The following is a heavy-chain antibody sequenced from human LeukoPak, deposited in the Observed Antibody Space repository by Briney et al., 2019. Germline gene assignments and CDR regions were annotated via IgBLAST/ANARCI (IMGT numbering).Heavy chain of an antibody. CDR1: GYTFTGYY. V-gene: IGHV1-2*02. D-gene: IGHD6-13*01. CDR2: INPNSGGT. Sequence: ASVKVSCKASGYTFTGYYMHGVRQAPGQGLEWMGWINPNSGGTNYAQKFQGRVTMTRDTSISTAYMELSRLRSDDTAVYYCAKDIAAADDNWFDPWGQGTLVTVSS. CDR3: AKDIAAADDNWFDP. J-gene: IGHJ5*02.